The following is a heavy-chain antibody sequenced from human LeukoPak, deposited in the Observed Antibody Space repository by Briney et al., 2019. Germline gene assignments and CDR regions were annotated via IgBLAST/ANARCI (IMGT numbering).Heavy chain of an antibody. V-gene: IGHV1-2*02. CDR1: GYTFIGYY. Sequence: GASVKVSCKASGYTFIGYYIHWVRQAPGQGLEWMGWINPNSGGTNYAQKFQGRVTMTRNTSISTAYMELSSLRSEDTAVYYCARGRYYGSGSYYGYMDVWGKGTTVTISS. CDR2: INPNSGGT. CDR3: ARGRYYGSGSYYGYMDV. J-gene: IGHJ6*03. D-gene: IGHD3-10*01.